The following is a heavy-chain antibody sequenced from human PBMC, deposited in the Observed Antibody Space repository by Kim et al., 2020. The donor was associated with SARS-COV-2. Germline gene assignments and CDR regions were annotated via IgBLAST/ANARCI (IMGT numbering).Heavy chain of an antibody. CDR2: FDPVDDET. J-gene: IGHJ5*02. D-gene: IGHD4-17*01. CDR3: TTDRDGDWFDP. CDR1: GYALSALS. V-gene: IGHV1-24*01. Sequence: ASVKVSCKVSGYALSALSIHWVRQAPGKGLEWMGRFDPVDDETIYAQKFQGRVTMTEDTSTDTAYMQLSSLRSDDTAVYYCTTDRDGDWFDPWGQGTLVTVSS.